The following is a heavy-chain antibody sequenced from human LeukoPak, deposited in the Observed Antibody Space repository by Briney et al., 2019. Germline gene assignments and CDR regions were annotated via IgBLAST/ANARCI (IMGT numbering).Heavy chain of an antibody. CDR3: AKLWYPTNYDSSGYSSDY. CDR1: GFTFSSYG. J-gene: IGHJ4*02. CDR2: ISYDGGNK. Sequence: GGSLRLSCAASGFTFSSYGMHWVRQAPGKGLEWVAVISYDGGNKYYADSVKGRFTISRDNSKNTLYLQMNSLRAEDTAVYYCAKLWYPTNYDSSGYSSDYWGQGTLVTVSS. V-gene: IGHV3-30*18. D-gene: IGHD3-22*01.